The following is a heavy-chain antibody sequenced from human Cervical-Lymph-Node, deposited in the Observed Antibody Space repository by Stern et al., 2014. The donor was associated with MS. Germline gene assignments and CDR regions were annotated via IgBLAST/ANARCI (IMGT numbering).Heavy chain of an antibody. V-gene: IGHV3-33*01. Sequence: VQLVESGGGVVQPGRSLRLSCEASGFTFSSYGMHWVRQAPGKGLEWVAVIWDDGSNKYYADSVKGRFTISRDNSKNTLYLQMNSLRAEDTAVYYCARGGGSWGYFDYWGQGTLVTVSS. CDR1: GFTFSSYG. D-gene: IGHD1-26*01. J-gene: IGHJ4*02. CDR2: IWDDGSNK. CDR3: ARGGGSWGYFDY.